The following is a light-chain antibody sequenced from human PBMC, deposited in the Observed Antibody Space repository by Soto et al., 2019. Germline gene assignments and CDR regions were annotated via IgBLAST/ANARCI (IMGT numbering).Light chain of an antibody. V-gene: IGLV2-8*01. J-gene: IGLJ1*01. CDR3: SSHAGNNNYV. CDR1: SSDVGGQNY. CDR2: AVT. Sequence: QSVLTQPPSASLSPGQSVAMSCSGTSSDVGGQNYVSWYQQHPGKAPKLIIYAVTERPSGVPDRFSGSKSGNTASLTVSGLQTEDEADYYCSSHAGNNNYVFGTGTKSPS.